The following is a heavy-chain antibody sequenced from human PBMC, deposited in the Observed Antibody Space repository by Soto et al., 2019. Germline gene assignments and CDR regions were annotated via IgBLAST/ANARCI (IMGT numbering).Heavy chain of an antibody. CDR2: IWFDGSKK. V-gene: IGHV3-33*01. Sequence: QVHLVESGGDVVQPGRSLTISCAASGFTFSNYGMHWVRQAPGKGLEWVAIIWFDGSKKYYADSVKGRFTVSRDNPESTRYLHLNSLRGDDTAVYYCVRDSPDAYDGLAGYSIPGYWGQVTVVTVS. D-gene: IGHD3-9*01. J-gene: IGHJ4*02. CDR1: GFTFSNYG. CDR3: VRDSPDAYDGLAGYSIPGY.